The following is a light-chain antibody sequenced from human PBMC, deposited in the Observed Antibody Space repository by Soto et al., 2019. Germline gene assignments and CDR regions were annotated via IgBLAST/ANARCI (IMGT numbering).Light chain of an antibody. Sequence: QSVLTQPPSVSGSPGQSFTISCTGLGSHVGSYNLVSWYQHHPGKAPKLIIYEGSKRPSGVSNRFSGSKSGKTASLTISGLQAEDEADYYCCLYVSSDTYVFATGTKVTVL. V-gene: IGLV2-23*01. CDR1: GSHVGSYNL. CDR3: CLYVSSDTYV. CDR2: EGS. J-gene: IGLJ1*01.